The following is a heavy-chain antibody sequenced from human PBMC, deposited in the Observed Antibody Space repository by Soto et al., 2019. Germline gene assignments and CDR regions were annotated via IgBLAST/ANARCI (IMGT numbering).Heavy chain of an antibody. CDR3: GRAGVLLYFDCLDKNNWFDP. CDR2: INPNSGGT. Sequence: ASVKVSCKASGYTFTGYYMHWVRQAPGQGLEWMGWINPNSGGTNYAQKFQGRVTMTRDTSISTAYMELSRLRSDDTAVYYCGRAGVLLYFDCLDKNNWFDPWGQGTLVTVSS. J-gene: IGHJ5*02. V-gene: IGHV1-2*02. CDR1: GYTFTGYY. D-gene: IGHD3-9*01.